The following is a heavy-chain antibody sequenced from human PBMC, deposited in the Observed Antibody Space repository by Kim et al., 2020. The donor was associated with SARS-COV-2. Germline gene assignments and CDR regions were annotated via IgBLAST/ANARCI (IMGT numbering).Heavy chain of an antibody. CDR3: AKDTGYSSSWYEN. D-gene: IGHD6-13*01. V-gene: IGHV3-30*18. CDR1: GFTFSSYG. J-gene: IGHJ4*02. CDR2: ISYDGSNK. Sequence: GGSLRLSCAASGFTFSSYGMHWVRQAPGKGLEWVAVISYDGSNKYYADSVKGRFTISRDNSKNTLYLQMNSLRAEDTAVYYCAKDTGYSSSWYENWGQGT.